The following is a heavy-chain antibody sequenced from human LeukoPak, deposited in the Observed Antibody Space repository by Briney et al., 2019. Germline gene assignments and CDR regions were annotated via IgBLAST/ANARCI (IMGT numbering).Heavy chain of an antibody. J-gene: IGHJ4*02. D-gene: IGHD6-19*01. V-gene: IGHV1-46*01. CDR2: ISPSGGST. Sequence: ASVKVSCKAFGYTFTSNYMHWVRQAPGQGPEWMGVISPSGGSTTYAQKFQGRVTMTEDTSTDTAYMELRSLRSDDTAVYYCARGGNSGWRTPNDDYWGQGTLVTVSS. CDR1: GYTFTSNY. CDR3: ARGGNSGWRTPNDDY.